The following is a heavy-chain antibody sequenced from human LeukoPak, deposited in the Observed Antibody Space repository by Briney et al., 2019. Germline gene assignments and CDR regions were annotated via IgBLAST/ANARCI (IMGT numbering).Heavy chain of an antibody. V-gene: IGHV4-39*07. CDR3: ARSLRGYSYGLDY. D-gene: IGHD5-18*01. J-gene: IGHJ4*02. CDR2: IYYSGST. CDR1: GGSISSYY. Sequence: SETLSLTCTVSGGSISSYYWGWIRQPPGKGLEWIGSIYYSGSTYYNPSLKSRVTISVDTSKNQFSLKLSSVTAADTAVYYCARSLRGYSYGLDYWGQGTLVTVSS.